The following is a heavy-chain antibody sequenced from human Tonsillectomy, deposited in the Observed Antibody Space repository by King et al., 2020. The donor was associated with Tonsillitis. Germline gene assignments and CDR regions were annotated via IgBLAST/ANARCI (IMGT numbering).Heavy chain of an antibody. J-gene: IGHJ4*02. D-gene: IGHD3-22*01. CDR3: ARALRGYYYDSSGYYYDY. CDR2: IDPSDSYT. V-gene: IGHV5-10-1*03. Sequence: QLVQSGAEVKKPGESLRISCKGSGYSFTSYWISWVRQMPGKGLEWMGRIDPSDSYTNYSPSFQGHVTISTDKSIRTAYLQWSSLKASDTAMYYCARALRGYYYDSSGYYYDYWGQGTLVTVSS. CDR1: GYSFTSYW.